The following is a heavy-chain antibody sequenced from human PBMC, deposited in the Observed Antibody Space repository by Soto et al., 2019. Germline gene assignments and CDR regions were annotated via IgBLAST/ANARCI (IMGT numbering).Heavy chain of an antibody. Sequence: QVHLVESGGGVVQPGRSLRLSCAASGFTFSNNGMHWVRQAPGKGLEWMGVISYEGSEKYSAGSVKGRFTISRDNSKNTLYLQMDTLSAEDTAIYYCVKDKGAAAVFDYWGQGSLVTVSS. J-gene: IGHJ4*02. CDR2: ISYEGSEK. CDR1: GFTFSNNG. CDR3: VKDKGAAAVFDY. D-gene: IGHD6-13*01. V-gene: IGHV3-30*18.